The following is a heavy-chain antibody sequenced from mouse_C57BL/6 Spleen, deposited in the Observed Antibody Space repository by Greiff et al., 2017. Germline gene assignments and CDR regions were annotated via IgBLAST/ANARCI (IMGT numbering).Heavy chain of an antibody. Sequence: QVQLKQPGAELVKPGASVKLSCKASGYTFTSYWMHWVKQRPGQGLEWIGMIHPNSGSTNYNEKFKSKATLTVDKSSSTAYMQLSSLTSEDSAVYYCARGTTVPWFAYWGQGTLVTVSA. V-gene: IGHV1-64*01. D-gene: IGHD1-1*01. J-gene: IGHJ3*01. CDR1: GYTFTSYW. CDR3: ARGTTVPWFAY. CDR2: IHPNSGST.